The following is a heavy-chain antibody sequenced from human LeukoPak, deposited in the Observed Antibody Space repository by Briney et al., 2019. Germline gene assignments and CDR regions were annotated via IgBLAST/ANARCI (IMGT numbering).Heavy chain of an antibody. D-gene: IGHD4-17*01. CDR1: GFTFSSYA. CDR3: AKDGWVTTTTREDY. CDR2: ISSGGSTT. J-gene: IGHJ4*02. Sequence: GGSLRLSCAASGFTFSSYATSWVRQAPGKGLEWVSTISSGGSTTFYVDSVKGRFTISRDNSKNTLYLQMNSLRAEDTALYYCAKDGWVTTTTREDYWGQGTLVTVSS. V-gene: IGHV3-23*01.